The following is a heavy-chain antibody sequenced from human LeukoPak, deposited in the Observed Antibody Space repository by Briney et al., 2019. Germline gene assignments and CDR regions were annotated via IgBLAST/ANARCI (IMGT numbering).Heavy chain of an antibody. CDR2: IYYSGST. V-gene: IGHV4-39*01. D-gene: IGHD6-6*01. CDR1: SGSISSDHYY. J-gene: IGHJ4*02. CDR3: ARLSSSSSVDY. Sequence: SETLSLTCAVSSGSISSDHYYWGWIRQPPGKGLEWIGSIYYSGSTYFNPSLKSRATISVDTSKNQFSLKLSSVTAADTAVYYCARLSSSSSVDYWGQGTLVTVSS.